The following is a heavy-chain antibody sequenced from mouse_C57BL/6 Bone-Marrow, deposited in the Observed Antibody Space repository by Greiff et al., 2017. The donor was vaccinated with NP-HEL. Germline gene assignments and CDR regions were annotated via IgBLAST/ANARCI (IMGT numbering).Heavy chain of an antibody. CDR1: GYTFTDYY. V-gene: IGHV1-19*01. J-gene: IGHJ2*01. CDR2: INPYNGGT. Sequence: EVKLVESGPVLVKPGASVKMSCKASGYTFTDYYMNWVKQSHGKSLEWIGVINPYNGGTSYNQKFKGKATLTVDKSSSTAYMELNSLTSEYSAVYYCARCDYDGGDYWGQGTTLTVSS. CDR3: ARCDYDGGDY. D-gene: IGHD2-4*01.